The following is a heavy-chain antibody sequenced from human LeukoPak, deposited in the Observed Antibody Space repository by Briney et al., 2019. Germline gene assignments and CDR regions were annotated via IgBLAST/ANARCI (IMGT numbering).Heavy chain of an antibody. V-gene: IGHV4-34*01. Sequence: SETLSLTCAVNGGSFSGYYWSWIRQPPGKGLEWIGEINHSGSTNYNPSLKSRVTISVDTSKNQFSLKLSSVTAADTAVYYCARAWTGVVNWFDPWGQGTLVTVSS. CDR3: ARAWTGVVNWFDP. CDR1: GGSFSGYY. J-gene: IGHJ5*02. D-gene: IGHD3-3*01. CDR2: INHSGST.